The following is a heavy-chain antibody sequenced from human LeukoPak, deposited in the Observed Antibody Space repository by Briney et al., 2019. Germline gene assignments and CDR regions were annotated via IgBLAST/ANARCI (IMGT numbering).Heavy chain of an antibody. CDR3: CYTVLPDDAFDI. Sequence: SETLSLTCTVSGGSISNSTYYWGWVRQPPGKGLEWIGSIYYSGSTYYNPSLKSRLTISVDTSKNQFSLKLSSVTAADTAVYYCCYTVLPDDAFDIWGQGTMVTISS. CDR2: IYYSGST. CDR1: GGSISNSTYY. V-gene: IGHV4-39*01. D-gene: IGHD2-2*02. J-gene: IGHJ3*02.